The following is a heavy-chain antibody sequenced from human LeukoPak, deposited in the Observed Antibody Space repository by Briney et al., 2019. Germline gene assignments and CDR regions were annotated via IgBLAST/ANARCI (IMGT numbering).Heavy chain of an antibody. Sequence: LGGSLRLSCEASGFTFSSYGMHWVRQAPGKGLEWVAVISYDGSNKYYADSVKGRFTISRDNAKNSLYLQMNSLRAEDTAVYYCAELGITMIGGVWGKGTTVTISS. V-gene: IGHV3-30*03. CDR1: GFTFSSYG. CDR3: AELGITMIGGV. J-gene: IGHJ6*04. D-gene: IGHD3-10*02. CDR2: ISYDGSNK.